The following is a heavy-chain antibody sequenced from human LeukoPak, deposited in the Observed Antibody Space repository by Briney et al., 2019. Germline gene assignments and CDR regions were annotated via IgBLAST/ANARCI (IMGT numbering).Heavy chain of an antibody. CDR2: ISAYNGNT. J-gene: IGHJ6*03. V-gene: IGHV1-18*01. Sequence: GASVKVSCKASGYTFTSYGISWVRQAPGQGLEWMGWISAYNGNTNYAQKLQGRVTMTTDTSTSTAYMELRSLRSDDTAVYYCARVVAYPLYYYYYMDVWGKGTTVTVSS. CDR3: ARVVAYPLYYYYYMDV. D-gene: IGHD5-12*01. CDR1: GYTFTSYG.